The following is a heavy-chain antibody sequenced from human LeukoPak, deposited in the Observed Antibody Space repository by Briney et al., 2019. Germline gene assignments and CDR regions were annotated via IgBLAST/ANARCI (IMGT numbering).Heavy chain of an antibody. Sequence: SETLSLTCTVSGGSISSSSYYWGWIRQPPGKGLEWIGSIYYSGGTYYNPSLKSRVTISVDTSKNQFSLKLSSVTAADTAVYYCARRAAKGGYYFDYWGQGTLVTVSS. CDR3: ARRAAKGGYYFDY. CDR2: IYYSGGT. V-gene: IGHV4-39*01. CDR1: GGSISSSSYY. J-gene: IGHJ4*02.